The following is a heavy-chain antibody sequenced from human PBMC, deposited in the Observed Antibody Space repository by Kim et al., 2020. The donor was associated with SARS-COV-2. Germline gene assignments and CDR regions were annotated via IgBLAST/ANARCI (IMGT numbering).Heavy chain of an antibody. Sequence: SETLSLTCTVSGGSISSSTYYWGWIRQPPGKGLEWIGTIYYSGSTYYNPSLKSRVTISIDTSKNQFSLKLSSVTAADTAVYYCAAGITMVRGVIDLFDYWGQGTLVTVSS. CDR3: AAGITMVRGVIDLFDY. CDR1: GGSISSSTYY. CDR2: IYYSGST. J-gene: IGHJ4*02. D-gene: IGHD3-10*01. V-gene: IGHV4-39*07.